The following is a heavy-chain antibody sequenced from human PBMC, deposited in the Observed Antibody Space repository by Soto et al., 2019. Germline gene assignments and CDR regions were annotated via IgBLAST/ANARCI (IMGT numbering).Heavy chain of an antibody. CDR2: INPDAGAT. Sequence: QVQLVQSGAEVKKPGASVTVSCKASAYSFTTYHIHWVRQAPGQGLEWMGLINPDAGATNYAQRFQGRLRVTSDTSTSTVYMELRSLRFDDTGVYYCARGDIVLVPASEGNRFDPWGQGTLVTVSS. CDR3: ARGDIVLVPASEGNRFDP. D-gene: IGHD2-2*01. J-gene: IGHJ5*02. V-gene: IGHV1-46*01. CDR1: AYSFTTYH.